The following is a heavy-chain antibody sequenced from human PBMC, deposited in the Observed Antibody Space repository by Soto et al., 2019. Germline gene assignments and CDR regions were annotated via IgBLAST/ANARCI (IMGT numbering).Heavy chain of an antibody. V-gene: IGHV6-1*01. J-gene: IGHJ4*02. CDR2: TYHRAQWYN. CDR3: ARERTGGYDFFDY. CDR1: GDSVSSYNAA. D-gene: IGHD5-12*01. Sequence: PSQTLSLTCAISGDSVSSYNAAWNWVRQSPSRGLEWLGRTYHRAQWYNDYAPSVRSRMTINSDTSKNLFSLQLNSVTPEDTAIYYCARERTGGYDFFDYWGQGSLVTVSS.